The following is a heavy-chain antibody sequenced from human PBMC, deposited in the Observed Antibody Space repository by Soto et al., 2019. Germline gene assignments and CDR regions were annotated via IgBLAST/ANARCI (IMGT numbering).Heavy chain of an antibody. J-gene: IGHJ3*02. CDR1: GYTFTSYD. CDR3: AIEKSCGAFDI. V-gene: IGHV1-8*01. CDR2: MNPNSGNT. Sequence: QVQLVQSGAEVKKPGASVKVSCKTSGYTFTSYDINWVRQATGQGLEWMGWMNPNSGNTADAQKFQGRVTMTRNTSVDTAYRELSSLRSEDTAVYYCAIEKSCGAFDIWGQGTMVTVSS. D-gene: IGHD2-21*01.